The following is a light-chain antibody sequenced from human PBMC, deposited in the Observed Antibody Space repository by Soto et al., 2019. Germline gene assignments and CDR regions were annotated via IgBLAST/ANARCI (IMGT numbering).Light chain of an antibody. CDR2: GAS. J-gene: IGKJ4*01. CDR1: QSVSRSY. Sequence: EVVLTQSPGTLSLSPGERATLSCRASQSVSRSYLAWYQQKPGQAPRLLIYGASSRATGIPDRFSGSGSGTDFTLTISRLEPEDFAVYYCQQYGSSPLTFGGGTRWIS. CDR3: QQYGSSPLT. V-gene: IGKV3-20*01.